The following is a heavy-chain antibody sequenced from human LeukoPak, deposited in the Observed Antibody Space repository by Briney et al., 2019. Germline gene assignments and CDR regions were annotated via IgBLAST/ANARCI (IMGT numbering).Heavy chain of an antibody. CDR2: ISGSRGNA. D-gene: IGHD3-22*01. CDR3: AKDGAKDDRTGSLGHYFDY. V-gene: IGHV3-23*01. Sequence: GGSLRLSCAASGFTFSSYAMNWVRQVPEKGLEWVSAISGSRGNANYADSVKCRFTVSRDNSKNTLYLQMISLRAEDTALYYCAKDGAKDDRTGSLGHYFDYWGQGILVIVSS. J-gene: IGHJ4*02. CDR1: GFTFSSYA.